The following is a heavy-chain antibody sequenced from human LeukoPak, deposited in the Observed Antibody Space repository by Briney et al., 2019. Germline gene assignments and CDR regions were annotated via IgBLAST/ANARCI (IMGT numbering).Heavy chain of an antibody. J-gene: IGHJ4*02. CDR3: ARDIATMVRGVSFDY. D-gene: IGHD3-10*01. Sequence: GGSLRLSCAASGFTFSSYGMPWVRQAPGKGLEWVAVISYDGSNKYYADSVKGRFTISRDNSKNTLYLQMNSLRAEDTAVYYCARDIATMVRGVSFDYWGQGTLVTVSS. CDR2: ISYDGSNK. V-gene: IGHV3-30*03. CDR1: GFTFSSYG.